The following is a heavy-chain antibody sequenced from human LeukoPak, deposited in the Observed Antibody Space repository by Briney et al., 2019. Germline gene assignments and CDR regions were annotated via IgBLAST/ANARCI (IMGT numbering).Heavy chain of an antibody. Sequence: SETLSLTCTVSGGSLTSGGYYWNWIRQRPGKGLEWIGFFYHSEGSYYNPSLKSPVTISADTSQNHLSLRLTSVTAGDTAVYYCARGGEPFDKNYFYHGMDVWGKGTTVTVSS. CDR1: GGSLTSGGYY. CDR2: FYHSEGS. J-gene: IGHJ6*04. V-gene: IGHV4-31*01. CDR3: ARGGEPFDKNYFYHGMDV. D-gene: IGHD4-17*01.